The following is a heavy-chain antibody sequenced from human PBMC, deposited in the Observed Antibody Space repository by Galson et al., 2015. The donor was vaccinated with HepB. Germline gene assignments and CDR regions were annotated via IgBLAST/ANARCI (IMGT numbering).Heavy chain of an antibody. CDR3: ARAPYYYDSSGYFFVY. CDR1: GFTFSSYS. V-gene: IGHV3-21*01. D-gene: IGHD3-22*01. Sequence: SLRLSCAASGFTFSSYSMNWVRQAPGKGLEWVSSISSSSSYIYYADSVKGRFTISRDNAKNSLYLQMNSLRAEDTAVYYCARAPYYYDSSGYFFVYWGQGTLVTVSS. CDR2: ISSSSSYI. J-gene: IGHJ4*02.